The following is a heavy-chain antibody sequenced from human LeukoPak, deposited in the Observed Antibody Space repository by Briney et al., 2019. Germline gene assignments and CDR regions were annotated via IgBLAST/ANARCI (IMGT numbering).Heavy chain of an antibody. Sequence: GVSLRLSCAASGFTFANYAMSWVRQGPGKGLEWVSTISGSGGSTYYADSVKGRFTIYRDNSKNTLFLQMNSLRADDTAVYFCAKDQKSIAATGYDYWGQGTLVTVSS. D-gene: IGHD6-13*01. CDR3: AKDQKSIAATGYDY. CDR1: GFTFANYA. J-gene: IGHJ4*02. CDR2: ISGSGGST. V-gene: IGHV3-23*01.